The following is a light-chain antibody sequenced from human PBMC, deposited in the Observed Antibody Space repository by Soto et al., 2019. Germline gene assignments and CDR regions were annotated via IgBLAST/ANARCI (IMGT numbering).Light chain of an antibody. Sequence: EIVLTQSPGTLSLSPGERATLSCRASQSVSSSYLAWYQQKPGQAPRLLIYGASSMATGIPDRFSGSGSGIDFTLTISRLEPEDFAVYYCQQYGSSPWTFGQGTKVEIK. CDR1: QSVSSSY. CDR3: QQYGSSPWT. CDR2: GAS. J-gene: IGKJ1*01. V-gene: IGKV3-20*01.